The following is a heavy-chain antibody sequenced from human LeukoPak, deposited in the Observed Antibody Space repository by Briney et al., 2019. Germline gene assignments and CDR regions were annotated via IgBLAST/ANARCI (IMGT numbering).Heavy chain of an antibody. Sequence: GESLKISCQASGYSFTNYWIGWVCQMPGKGLEWLGIIHPGDYDTRYGPSFQGQVTISADKSINTAFLQWSSLKASDTAMYHCASQDLVLTGATYWSFDLWGRGTLVTVSS. CDR1: GYSFTNYW. V-gene: IGHV5-51*01. D-gene: IGHD2-8*01. CDR3: ASQDLVLTGATYWSFDL. CDR2: IHPGDYDT. J-gene: IGHJ2*01.